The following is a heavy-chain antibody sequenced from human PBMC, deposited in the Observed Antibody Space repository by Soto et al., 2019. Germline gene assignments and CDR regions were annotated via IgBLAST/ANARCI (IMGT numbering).Heavy chain of an antibody. D-gene: IGHD6-19*01. CDR3: GEVAGLYYYYYYGMDV. CDR1: GFTFSSYA. V-gene: IGHV3-23*01. CDR2: ISGSGGST. Sequence: EVQLLESGGGLVQPGGSLRLSCAASGFTFSSYAMSWVRQAPGKGLEWVSAISGSGGSTYYADSVKGRFTISRDNSKNTLYLQMNSLRAEDTAVYYCGEVAGLYYYYYYGMDVWGQGTTVTVS. J-gene: IGHJ6*02.